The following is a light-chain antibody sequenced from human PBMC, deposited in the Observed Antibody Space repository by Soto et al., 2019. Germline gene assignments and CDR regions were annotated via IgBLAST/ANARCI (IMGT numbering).Light chain of an antibody. Sequence: EIVLTQSPGTLSLSPGERATLSCRASQSVSSNYLAWYQQIPGQAPRLLIYGASSRATGIPDRFSGSGSGTDFTLTISRLEPEDFAMYYCQQYGSSLITFGQGTRLEIK. CDR2: GAS. CDR3: QQYGSSLIT. CDR1: QSVSSNY. J-gene: IGKJ5*01. V-gene: IGKV3-20*01.